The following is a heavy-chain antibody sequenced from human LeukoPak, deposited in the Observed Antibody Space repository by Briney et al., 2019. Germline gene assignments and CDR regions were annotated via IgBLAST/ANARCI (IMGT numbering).Heavy chain of an antibody. V-gene: IGHV3-33*01. Sequence: QPARSLRLSCAASGFTFSSYGMHWVRQAPGKGPEWVALIYYDGSQRKYVDSVKGRFTISRDNSKNTVYLEINNLRAEDTAVYYCARDLGCFDYWGQGTLVTVSS. D-gene: IGHD7-27*01. CDR3: ARDLGCFDY. CDR2: IYYDGSQR. CDR1: GFTFSSYG. J-gene: IGHJ4*02.